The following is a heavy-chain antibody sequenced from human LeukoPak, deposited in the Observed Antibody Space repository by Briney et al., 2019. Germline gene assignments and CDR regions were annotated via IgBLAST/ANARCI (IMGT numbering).Heavy chain of an antibody. CDR3: ARAGPSSSWHQFDY. CDR1: GFTFDDYA. Sequence: GGSLRLSCAASGFTFDDYAMHWVRQAPGKGLEWVSVIYSGGRTYYADSVKGRFTISRDNSKNTLYLQMNSLRAEETAVYYCARAGPSSSWHQFDYWGQGTLVTVSS. CDR2: IYSGGRT. V-gene: IGHV3-66*01. J-gene: IGHJ4*02. D-gene: IGHD6-13*01.